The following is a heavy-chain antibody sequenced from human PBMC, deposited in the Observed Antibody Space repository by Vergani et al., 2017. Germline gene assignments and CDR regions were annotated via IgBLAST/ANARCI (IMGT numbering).Heavy chain of an antibody. CDR1: GYSFTSYW. CDR2: IYPGDSDT. Sequence: EVQLVQSGAEVKKPGESLRISCKGSGYSFTSYWIGWVRQMPGEGLEWMGIIYPGDSDTRYSPSFQGQVTISADKSISTAYLQWSSLKASDTAMYYCARHRPPYYYDSSGYYRDDAFDIWGQGTMVTVSS. V-gene: IGHV5-51*01. D-gene: IGHD3-22*01. CDR3: ARHRPPYYYDSSGYYRDDAFDI. J-gene: IGHJ3*02.